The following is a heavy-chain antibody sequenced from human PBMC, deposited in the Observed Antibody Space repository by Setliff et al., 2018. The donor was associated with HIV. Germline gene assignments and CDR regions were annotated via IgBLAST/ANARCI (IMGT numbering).Heavy chain of an antibody. CDR3: ARVSSVITFGGIIIGGGAFDF. V-gene: IGHV4-31*03. Sequence: PSETLSLTCSVSGGSISDGGYFWSWIRQHPGMGLEWIGYISDSGRTFYDPSLKSRLTISEDTSKRQFSLKLTSVPAADTAVYYCARVSSVITFGGIIIGGGAFDFWGQGALVTVSS. CDR1: GGSISDGGYF. J-gene: IGHJ4*02. CDR2: ISDSGRT. D-gene: IGHD3-16*01.